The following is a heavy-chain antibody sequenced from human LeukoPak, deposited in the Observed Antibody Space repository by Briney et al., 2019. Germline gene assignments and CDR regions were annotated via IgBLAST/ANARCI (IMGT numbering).Heavy chain of an antibody. CDR2: ISYDGSNK. V-gene: IGHV3-30*04. CDR3: AKDHGARSIAALTSPTPADY. D-gene: IGHD6-6*01. Sequence: HPGRSLRLSCAASGFTFSSYSMHWVRQAPGKGLEWVAYISYDGSNKYYADSVKGRFTISRDNSKSTLYLQMNSLRAEDTAVYYCAKDHGARSIAALTSPTPADYWGQGTLVTVSS. CDR1: GFTFSSYS. J-gene: IGHJ4*02.